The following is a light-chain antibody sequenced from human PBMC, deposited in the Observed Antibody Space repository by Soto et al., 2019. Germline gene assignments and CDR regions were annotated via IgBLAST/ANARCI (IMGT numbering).Light chain of an antibody. V-gene: IGKV3-20*01. CDR3: HQYVSSPPAWA. Sequence: EIVLTQSPGTLSLSPGERATLSCRTSQSISSSYLAWSQQKPGQAPRLLISATSSRATGVPDRFSGSGSGTDFTLTISRLEPEDSAVYYCHQYVSSPPAWAFGQGTKVDI. J-gene: IGKJ1*01. CDR1: QSISSSY. CDR2: ATS.